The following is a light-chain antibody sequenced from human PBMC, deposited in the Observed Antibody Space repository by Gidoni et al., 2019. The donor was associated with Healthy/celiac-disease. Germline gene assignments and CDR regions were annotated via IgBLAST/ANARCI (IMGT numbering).Light chain of an antibody. CDR1: QNINSRF. J-gene: IGKJ1*01. Sequence: EIVLTQSPGTLSLSPGDRATLSCRASQNINSRFLAWYQQKPGQAPRLLIYGASTRATGIPDTFSGSGSGTDFTLTIGRLESEDFAVYFCQQYDNSPWTFXXXTKVEIK. V-gene: IGKV3-20*01. CDR3: QQYDNSPWT. CDR2: GAS.